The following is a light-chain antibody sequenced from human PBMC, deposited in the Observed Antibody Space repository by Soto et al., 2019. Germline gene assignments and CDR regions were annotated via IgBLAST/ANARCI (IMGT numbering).Light chain of an antibody. CDR3: QQRSNWPPWT. CDR2: DAS. Sequence: EIVMTQSPATLSVSPGEITTLSCRASQSVSSYLAWYQQKPGQAPRLLIYDASNRATGIPARFSGSGSGTDFTLTIRSLEPEDFAVYYCQQRSNWPPWTFGQGTKVDIK. V-gene: IGKV3-11*01. CDR1: QSVSSY. J-gene: IGKJ1*01.